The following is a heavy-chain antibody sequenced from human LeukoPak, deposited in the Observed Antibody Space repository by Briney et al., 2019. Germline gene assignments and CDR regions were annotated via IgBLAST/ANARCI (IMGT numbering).Heavy chain of an antibody. V-gene: IGHV4-30-4*08. CDR2: IYYSGST. Sequence: KPSETLSLTCTVSGGSISSSDYLWAWVRQPPGKGLEWIGYIYYSGSTYYNPSLKSRVTISVDTSKNQFSLKLSSVTAADTAVYYCARESYYDSSGFDYWGQGTLVTVSS. D-gene: IGHD3-22*01. CDR1: GGSISSSDYL. CDR3: ARESYYDSSGFDY. J-gene: IGHJ4*02.